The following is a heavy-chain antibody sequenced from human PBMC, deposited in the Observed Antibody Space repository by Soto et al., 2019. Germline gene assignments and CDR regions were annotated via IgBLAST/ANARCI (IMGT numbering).Heavy chain of an antibody. D-gene: IGHD3-22*01. J-gene: IGHJ4*02. Sequence: GGSLRLSCAASGFTFSSYAMSWVRQAPGKGLEWVSAISSSGGSIYYADSVKGRFTISRDNAKNSLYLQMNSLRAEDTAVYYCARDDYYDSSPYFDYWGQGTLVTVSS. CDR3: ARDDYYDSSPYFDY. CDR1: GFTFSSYA. V-gene: IGHV3-21*01. CDR2: ISSSGGSI.